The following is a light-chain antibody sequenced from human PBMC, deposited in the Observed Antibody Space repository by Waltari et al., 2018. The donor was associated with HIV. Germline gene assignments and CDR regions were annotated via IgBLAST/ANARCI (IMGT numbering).Light chain of an antibody. CDR2: LHNKGSH. Sequence: QLVVTQSPSASASLGASVKITCTLSSRHSTYAIAWHQQLPDKAPRYLMKLHNKGSHIKGDGIPNRFSGSSSGAERYLTISSLQSEDEADYYCQTWGTGIQVFGGGTKLTVL. CDR3: QTWGTGIQV. V-gene: IGLV4-69*01. CDR1: SRHSTYA. J-gene: IGLJ3*02.